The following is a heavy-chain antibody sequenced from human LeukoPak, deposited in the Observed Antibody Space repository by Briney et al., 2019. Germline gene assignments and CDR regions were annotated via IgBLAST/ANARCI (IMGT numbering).Heavy chain of an antibody. J-gene: IGHJ3*02. CDR3: ARCSYVWGSYRPDDAFDI. CDR1: GYTFTGYY. D-gene: IGHD3-16*02. Sequence: ASVKVSCKASGYTFTGYYMHWVRQAPGQGLEWMGWINPNSGGTNYAQKFQGRVTMTRDTSISTAYMEVRSLRFDDTAVYYCARCSYVWGSYRPDDAFDIWGQGTMVTVSS. CDR2: INPNSGGT. V-gene: IGHV1-2*02.